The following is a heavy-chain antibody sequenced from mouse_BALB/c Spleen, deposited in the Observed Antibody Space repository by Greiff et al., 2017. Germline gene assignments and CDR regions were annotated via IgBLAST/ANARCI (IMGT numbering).Heavy chain of an antibody. V-gene: IGHV5-4*02. CDR2: FSDGGRYT. D-gene: IGHD1-1*01. J-gene: IGHJ2*01. CDR1: GFTFSDYY. Sequence: EVQLQQSGGGLVKPGGSLQLSCAASGFTFSDYYMYWVRQTPEKRLEWVATFSDGGRYTYYPDSVKGRFTISRDNAKNNLYLRMSSLKSEDTAMYYCARGAYGSSLDHWGQGTTLTVSS. CDR3: ARGAYGSSLDH.